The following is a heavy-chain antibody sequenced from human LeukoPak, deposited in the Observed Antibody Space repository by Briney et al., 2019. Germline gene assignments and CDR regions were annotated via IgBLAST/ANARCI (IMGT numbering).Heavy chain of an antibody. CDR1: GVTFSSYA. CDR2: IIPIFGTA. Sequence: GASVKVSCKASGVTFSSYAISWVRQAPGQGLEWMGGIIPIFGTANYAQKFQGRVTIPADESTSTAYMELSSLRSEDTAVYYCATFGELWPGYFQHWGQGTLVTVSS. V-gene: IGHV1-69*13. D-gene: IGHD3-10*01. J-gene: IGHJ1*01. CDR3: ATFGELWPGYFQH.